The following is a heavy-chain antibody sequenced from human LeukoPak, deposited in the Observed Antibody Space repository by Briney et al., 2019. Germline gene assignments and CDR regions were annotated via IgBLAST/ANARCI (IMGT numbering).Heavy chain of an antibody. D-gene: IGHD3-10*01. J-gene: IGHJ4*02. CDR2: ISGSGGST. Sequence: GGSLRLSCAASGFTFSSYAMSWVRQAPGKGLEWVSAISGSGGSTYYADSVKGRFTISRDNSKNTLYLQMNSLRAEDTAVYYCVKLTHIWFGHFDYWGQGTLVTVSS. CDR1: GFTFSSYA. V-gene: IGHV3-23*01. CDR3: VKLTHIWFGHFDY.